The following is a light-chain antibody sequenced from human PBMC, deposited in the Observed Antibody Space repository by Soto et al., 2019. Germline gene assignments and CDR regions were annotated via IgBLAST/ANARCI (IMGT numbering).Light chain of an antibody. CDR2: EVS. V-gene: IGLV2-8*01. CDR3: SSYVGSNDFYV. J-gene: IGLJ1*01. Sequence: QSALTQPPSASGSPGQSVTISCTGTSSDVGGYKYVSWYQQYPGKAPELLIYEVSKRPSGVPDRFSGSRSGNTASLTVSGLQAEDEADYYCSSYVGSNDFYVFGPGTKLTVL. CDR1: SSDVGGYKY.